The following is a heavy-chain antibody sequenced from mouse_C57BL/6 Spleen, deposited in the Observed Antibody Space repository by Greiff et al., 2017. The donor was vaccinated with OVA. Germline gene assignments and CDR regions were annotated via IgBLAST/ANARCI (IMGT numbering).Heavy chain of an antibody. CDR2: IWTGGGT. CDR3: ARMSYGSSEDAMDY. J-gene: IGHJ4*01. Sequence: VKLMESGPGLVAPSQSLSITCTVSGFSLTSYAISWVRQPPGKGLEWLGVIWTGGGTNYNSALKSRLSISKDNSKSQVFLKMNSLQTDDTARYYCARMSYGSSEDAMDYWGQGTSVTVSS. CDR1: GFSLTSYA. D-gene: IGHD1-1*01. V-gene: IGHV2-9-1*01.